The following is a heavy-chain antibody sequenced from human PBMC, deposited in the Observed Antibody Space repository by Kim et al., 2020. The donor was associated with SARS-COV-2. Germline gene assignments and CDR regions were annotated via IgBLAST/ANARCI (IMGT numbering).Heavy chain of an antibody. V-gene: IGHV1-24*01. Sequence: YAQKFQGRVTMTEDTSTDTAYMELSSLRSEDTAVYYCATDLWFGELLLDYWGQGTLVTVSS. CDR3: ATDLWFGELLLDY. J-gene: IGHJ4*02. D-gene: IGHD3-10*01.